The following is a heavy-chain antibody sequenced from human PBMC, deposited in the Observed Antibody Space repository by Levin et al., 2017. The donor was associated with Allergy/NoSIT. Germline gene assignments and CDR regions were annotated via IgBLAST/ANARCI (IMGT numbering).Heavy chain of an antibody. CDR1: GGSISSYY. D-gene: IGHD1-1*01. J-gene: IGHJ4*02. Sequence: RSQTLSLTCSVSGGSISSYYWSWIRQPPEKGLEWIGNIFYSETTNYSPSLKSRVTISVDTSKNQLSLKLSSVTAADTAVYFCARVSKAKTGYPFDAWGQGTQVTVSS. V-gene: IGHV4-59*01. CDR3: ARVSKAKTGYPFDA. CDR2: IFYSETT.